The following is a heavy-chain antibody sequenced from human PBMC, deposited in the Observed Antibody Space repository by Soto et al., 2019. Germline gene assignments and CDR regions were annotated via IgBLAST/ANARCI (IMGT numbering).Heavy chain of an antibody. CDR2: ISGSGGST. J-gene: IGHJ4*02. CDR1: GFTFSSYA. D-gene: IGHD3-3*01. Sequence: EVQLLESGGGLVQPGGSLRLSCAASGFTFSSYAMSWVRQAPGKGLEWVSAISGSGGSTYYADSVKGRFTISRDNSKNTLYLQMNSLRAEDTAVYYCAKEFDVLRFLEWLLYDYWGQGTLVTVSS. CDR3: AKEFDVLRFLEWLLYDY. V-gene: IGHV3-23*01.